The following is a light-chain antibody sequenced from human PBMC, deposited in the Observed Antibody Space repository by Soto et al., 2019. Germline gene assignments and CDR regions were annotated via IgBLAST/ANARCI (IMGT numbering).Light chain of an antibody. CDR3: QQRSNWLT. CDR2: DAS. V-gene: IGKV3-11*01. CDR1: QSVSSY. J-gene: IGKJ4*01. Sequence: EIVLTQSPATLSLSPGERATLSCRASQSVSSYLAWYKLKPGQAPRLLIYDASSRATGIPARFSGSGSGTAFTLTISSLEPEDSAVYYCQQRSNWLTFGGGTKVEIK.